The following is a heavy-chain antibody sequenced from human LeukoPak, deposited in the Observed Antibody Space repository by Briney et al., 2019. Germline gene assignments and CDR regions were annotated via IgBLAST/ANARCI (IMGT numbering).Heavy chain of an antibody. V-gene: IGHV3-30*04. CDR3: ARDGRRLYCSGGSCYFEDDDY. CDR1: GFTFGRYA. CDR2: ISYDGSNE. Sequence: PGRSLRLSCVASGFTFGRYAMHWVRQAPGKGLEWVAVISYDGSNEYYADSVRGRFTISRDNSKNTLYLQMNSLRTEDTAVYYCARDGRRLYCSGGSCYFEDDDYWGQGTLVTVSS. D-gene: IGHD2-15*01. J-gene: IGHJ4*02.